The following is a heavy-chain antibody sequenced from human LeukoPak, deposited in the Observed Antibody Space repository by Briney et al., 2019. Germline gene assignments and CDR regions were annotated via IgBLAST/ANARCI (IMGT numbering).Heavy chain of an antibody. CDR2: IYYSGTT. CDR3: ARDPEFEQQLDYYYYGMDV. Sequence: SETLSLTCTVSGGSISSSSYYWGWIRQPPGKGLEWIASIYYSGTTYYNPSLRSRVTISVDTSKSQFSLKLTSVTPEDTAVYYCARDPEFEQQLDYYYYGMDVWGQGTKVTVSS. CDR1: GGSISSSSYY. V-gene: IGHV4-39*07. J-gene: IGHJ6*02. D-gene: IGHD6-13*01.